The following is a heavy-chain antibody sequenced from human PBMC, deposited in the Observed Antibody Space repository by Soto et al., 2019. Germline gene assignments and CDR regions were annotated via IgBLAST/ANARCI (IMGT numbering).Heavy chain of an antibody. CDR3: ARDAIAVTGRLFDY. V-gene: IGHV4-31*03. CDR1: GGSISSGRYY. D-gene: IGHD6-19*01. J-gene: IGHJ4*02. CDR2: IYDSGST. Sequence: QVQLQESGPGLVKPSQTLSLTCTVSGGSISSGRYYWSWIRQHPGKGLQWIGYIYDSGSTYYNPSLKSRVTMSVDTSKNPFSLRLSSVTAADTAVYYCARDAIAVTGRLFDYWGQGTLVTVSS.